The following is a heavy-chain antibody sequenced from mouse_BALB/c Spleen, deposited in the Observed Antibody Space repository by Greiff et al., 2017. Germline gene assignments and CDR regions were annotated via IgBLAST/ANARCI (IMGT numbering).Heavy chain of an antibody. CDR1: GYTFTSYT. Sequence: VQLHQSGAELARPGASVKMSCKASGYTFTSYTMHWVKQRPGQGLEWIGYINPSSGYTNYNQKFKDKATLTADKSSSTAYMQLSSLTSEDSAVYYCARGLTTELGLDYWGQGTTLTVSS. J-gene: IGHJ2*01. CDR2: INPSSGYT. D-gene: IGHD4-1*01. CDR3: ARGLTTELGLDY. V-gene: IGHV1-4*01.